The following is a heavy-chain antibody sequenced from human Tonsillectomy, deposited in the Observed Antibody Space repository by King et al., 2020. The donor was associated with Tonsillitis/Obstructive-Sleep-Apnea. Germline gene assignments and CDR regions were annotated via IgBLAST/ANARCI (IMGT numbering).Heavy chain of an antibody. D-gene: IGHD1-26*01. V-gene: IGHV3-48*03. CDR3: ARDHEAELPMGACDI. CDR1: GFTFSSYE. Sequence: VQLVESGGGLVQPGGSLRLSCAASGFTFSSYEMNWVRQAPGKGLEWVSYISSSGRTTYYADSVKGRFTISRDNAKNSLYLQMNSLRAEDTAVYYCARDHEAELPMGACDIWGQGTMLPVSS. CDR2: ISSSGRTT. J-gene: IGHJ3*02.